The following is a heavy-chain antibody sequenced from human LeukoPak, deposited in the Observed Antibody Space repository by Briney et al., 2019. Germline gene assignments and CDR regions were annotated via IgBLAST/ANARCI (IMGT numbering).Heavy chain of an antibody. V-gene: IGHV3-30*02. Sequence: GGSLRLSCAASGFVFGSYGMHWVRQAPGMGLEWLTFIRYDGSNIFIADSVKGRFTISRDNSKNTLYLEMNSLRVEDTAVYYCAKHDFYGAGSLGSHWGQGTLVTVSS. CDR2: IRYDGSNI. CDR1: GFVFGSYG. J-gene: IGHJ4*02. CDR3: AKHDFYGAGSLGSH. D-gene: IGHD3-10*01.